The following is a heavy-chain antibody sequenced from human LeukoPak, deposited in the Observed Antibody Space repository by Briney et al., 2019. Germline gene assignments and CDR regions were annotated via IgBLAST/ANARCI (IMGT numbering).Heavy chain of an antibody. CDR1: GFSFSSYN. CDR2: ISFGSRHI. CDR3: AKDMKRGYSYGFDY. V-gene: IGHV3-21*04. J-gene: IGHJ4*02. D-gene: IGHD5-18*01. Sequence: GGSLRLSCAASGFSFSSYNMNWVRQAPGKGLEWVSSISFGSRHIYYADSVKGRFTISRDNAQNSLYLQMNSLRAEDTALYYCAKDMKRGYSYGFDYWGQGTLVTVSS.